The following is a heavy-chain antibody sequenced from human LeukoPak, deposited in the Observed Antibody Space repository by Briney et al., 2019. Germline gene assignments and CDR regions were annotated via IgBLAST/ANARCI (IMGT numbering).Heavy chain of an antibody. CDR1: GFTFSTYE. V-gene: IGHV3-48*03. J-gene: IGHJ4*02. CDR3: ARGGGSYDFDH. Sequence: PGGSLRLSCAASGFTFSTYEMNWVRQAPGKGLEWISYISSSGNTISYADSVKGRFTISRDNAKNSLSLQMNSLRAEDTAVYYCARGGGSYDFDHWGQGTLVTVSS. CDR2: ISSSGNTI. D-gene: IGHD1-26*01.